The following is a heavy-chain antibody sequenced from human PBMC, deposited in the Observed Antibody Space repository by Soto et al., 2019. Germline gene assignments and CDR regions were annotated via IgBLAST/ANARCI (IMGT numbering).Heavy chain of an antibody. CDR1: GYTFTGYY. J-gene: IGHJ4*02. V-gene: IGHV1-2*02. CDR3: ARSFYDILTGLDY. Sequence: WASVKVSCKASGYTFTGYYMHWVRQAPGQGLEWMGWINPNSGGTNYAQRFQGRVTMTRDTSISTAYMELSRLRSDDTAVYYCARSFYDILTGLDYWGQGTLVTVSS. D-gene: IGHD3-9*01. CDR2: INPNSGGT.